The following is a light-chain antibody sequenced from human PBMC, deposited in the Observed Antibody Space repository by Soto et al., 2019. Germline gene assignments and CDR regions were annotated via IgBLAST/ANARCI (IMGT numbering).Light chain of an antibody. CDR3: SSYTSSSNYV. CDR1: SSDVGGYDY. CDR2: EVS. J-gene: IGLJ1*01. V-gene: IGLV2-14*01. Sequence: QSALTQPASVSGSPGQSITISCTGTSSDVGGYDYVSWYQQHPGKAPKLMIYEVSNRPSGVFNRFSGSKSGNTASLTISGLQAEDEADYYCSSYTSSSNYVFGTGTKLTVL.